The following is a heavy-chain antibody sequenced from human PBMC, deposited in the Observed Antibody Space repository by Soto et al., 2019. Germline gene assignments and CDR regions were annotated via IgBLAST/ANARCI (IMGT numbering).Heavy chain of an antibody. D-gene: IGHD6-19*01. CDR1: GFTFRTYG. CDR3: AKDTLNDSGSFDY. CDR2: ISGSGGER. V-gene: IGHV3-23*01. J-gene: IGHJ4*02. Sequence: GSLRLSCAASGFTFRTYGMTWVRQAPGKGLEWVSGISGSGGERYYGDSGEGRFSISRDNSANTLFLQMHSLRAEDTAIYYCAKDTLNDSGSFDYWGQGTLVTVSS.